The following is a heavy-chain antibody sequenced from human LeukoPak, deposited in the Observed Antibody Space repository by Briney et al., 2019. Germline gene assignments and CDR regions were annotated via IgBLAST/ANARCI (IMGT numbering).Heavy chain of an antibody. CDR3: ARERTISANWFDP. D-gene: IGHD3-3*01. J-gene: IGHJ5*02. CDR1: GGTFSSYA. V-gene: IGHV1-2*06. Sequence: GASVKVPCKASGGTFSSYAISWVRQAPGQGLEWMGRIIPNSGGTKYAQKFQGRVTMTRDTSISTAYMELSRLRSDDTAVYYCARERTISANWFDPWGQGTLVTVSS. CDR2: IIPNSGGT.